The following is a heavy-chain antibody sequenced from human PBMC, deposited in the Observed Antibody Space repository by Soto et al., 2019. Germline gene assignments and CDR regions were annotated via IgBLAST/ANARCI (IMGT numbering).Heavy chain of an antibody. CDR3: ATDRGGYCSGGSCDEVWFDP. D-gene: IGHD2-15*01. J-gene: IGHJ5*02. Sequence: QVQLVQSGAEEKKPGASVKVSCKASGYTFTSYPMHWVRQDPGRRLEWMGWINTGNGNTRYSQKFQGRVTITRDTSASTAYMQLSSLRSEDTAVYYCATDRGGYCSGGSCDEVWFDPWGQGTLLTVSS. V-gene: IGHV1-3*05. CDR1: GYTFTSYP. CDR2: INTGNGNT.